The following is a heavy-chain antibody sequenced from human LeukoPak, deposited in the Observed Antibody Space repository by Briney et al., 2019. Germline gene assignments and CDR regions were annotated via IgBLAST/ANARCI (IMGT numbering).Heavy chain of an antibody. V-gene: IGHV4-59*08. D-gene: IGHD6-6*01. Sequence: SETLSLTCTVSGGSISSYYWSWIRQPPGKGLEWVGYISYSGYTNYKSSLKSRVTISVDTSKNQFSLKLSSATAADTAVYYCTRHGRPVGTDWYFDLWGRGTLVTVSS. J-gene: IGHJ2*01. CDR1: GGSISSYY. CDR3: TRHGRPVGTDWYFDL. CDR2: ISYSGYT.